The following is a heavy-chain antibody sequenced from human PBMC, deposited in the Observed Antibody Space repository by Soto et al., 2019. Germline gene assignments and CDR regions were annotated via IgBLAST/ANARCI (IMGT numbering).Heavy chain of an antibody. CDR1: GGSISSGGYS. V-gene: IGHV4-30-2*01. D-gene: IGHD6-13*01. J-gene: IGHJ4*02. CDR3: ARGRYPLQRRIAAADYYFDY. Sequence: SETLSLTCAVSGGSISSGGYSWSWIRQPPGKGLEWIGYIYHSGSTYYNPSLKSRVTISVDRSKNQFSLKLSSVTAAHTAVYYCARGRYPLQRRIAAADYYFDYWGQGTLVTVSS. CDR2: IYHSGST.